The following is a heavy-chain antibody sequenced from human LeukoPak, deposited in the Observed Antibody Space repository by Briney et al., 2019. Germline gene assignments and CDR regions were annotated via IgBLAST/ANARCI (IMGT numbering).Heavy chain of an antibody. Sequence: GGSLRLSCAASGFTFSSYAMSWVRQAPGKGLEWVANIKQDGSEKYYVDSVKGRFTISRDNSKNTLYLQMNSLRAEDTAVYYCAREFGSTANYWGQGTLVTVSS. CDR3: AREFGSTANY. J-gene: IGHJ4*02. D-gene: IGHD1-26*01. CDR2: IKQDGSEK. V-gene: IGHV3-7*01. CDR1: GFTFSSYA.